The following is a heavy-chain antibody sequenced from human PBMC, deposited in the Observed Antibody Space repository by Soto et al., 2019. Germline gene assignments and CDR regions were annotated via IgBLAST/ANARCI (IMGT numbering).Heavy chain of an antibody. D-gene: IGHD5-18*01. J-gene: IGHJ1*01. CDR2: ISASGGST. CDR3: ARAWSDPALPHAY. CDR1: GFTFSSYA. Sequence: GGSLRLSCSASGFTFSSYAMHWVRQAPGKGLEWVSGISASGGSTYYTNSMKGRFTISRDNSKNTLYLQLNSLRAEDTAVYYCARAWSDPALPHAYWGQGTPVTVSS. V-gene: IGHV3-23*01.